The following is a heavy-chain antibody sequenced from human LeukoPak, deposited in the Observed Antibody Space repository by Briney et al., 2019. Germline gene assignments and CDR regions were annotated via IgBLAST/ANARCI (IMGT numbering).Heavy chain of an antibody. CDR3: TKREGTMSGSYDYFDP. CDR2: IHSNGYT. CDR1: GGSISGYY. D-gene: IGHD1-26*01. V-gene: IGHV4-4*09. J-gene: IGHJ5*02. Sequence: SETLSLTCTVSGGSISGYYWSWIRQPPGQGLEWIAYIHSNGYTNYNPSLKSRVTISVDTSKNQFSLKVTSVTAADRAMYYCTKREGTMSGSYDYFDPWAREPWSPS.